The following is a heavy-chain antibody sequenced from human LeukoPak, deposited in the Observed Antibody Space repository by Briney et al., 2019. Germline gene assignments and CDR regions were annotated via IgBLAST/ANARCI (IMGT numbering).Heavy chain of an antibody. CDR1: GFTFSSYS. V-gene: IGHV3-48*04. CDR2: ISSRTSSI. J-gene: IGHJ4*02. CDR3: ARDKVVGPTLLDY. Sequence: GGSLRLFCAASGFTFSSYSMNWVRQTPGKGLEWVSYISSRTSSIYYADSVKGRFTISRDNAKNSLYLQMNSLRAEDTALYYCARDKVVGPTLLDYWGQGTLVTVSS. D-gene: IGHD1-26*01.